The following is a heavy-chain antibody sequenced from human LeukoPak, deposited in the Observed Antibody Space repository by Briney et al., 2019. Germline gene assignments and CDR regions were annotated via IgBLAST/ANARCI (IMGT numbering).Heavy chain of an antibody. J-gene: IGHJ6*02. D-gene: IGHD3-10*01. CDR1: GFTFDDYA. CDR3: AKDFWEGRYGMDV. V-gene: IGHV3-9*01. Sequence: GRSLRLSCAASGFTFDDYAMHWVRQAPGKGLEWVSGINNSGSVGYADFVKGRSTISRDKARNSLYLQMNSLRVEDTALYYCAKDFWEGRYGMDVWGQGTTVTVSS. CDR2: INNSGSV.